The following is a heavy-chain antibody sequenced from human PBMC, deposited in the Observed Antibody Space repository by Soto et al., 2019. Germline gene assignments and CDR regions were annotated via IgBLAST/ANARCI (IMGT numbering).Heavy chain of an antibody. CDR1: GGTFSSYT. J-gene: IGHJ3*02. D-gene: IGHD3-9*01. Sequence: ASVKVSCKASGGTFSSYTISWVRQAPGQGLEWMGRIIPILGIANYAQKFQGRVTITADKSTSTAYMELSSLRSEDTAVYYCARDLAYDTSYYDAFDIWGQGTMVTVSS. CDR3: ARDLAYDTSYYDAFDI. V-gene: IGHV1-69*04. CDR2: IIPILGIA.